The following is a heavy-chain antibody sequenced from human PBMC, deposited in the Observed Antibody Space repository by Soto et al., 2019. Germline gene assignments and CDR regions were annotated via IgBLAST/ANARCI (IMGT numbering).Heavy chain of an antibody. CDR1: GFTFSSYS. J-gene: IGHJ6*02. V-gene: IGHV3-48*01. CDR3: AKVRKLWFGDHYGMDV. Sequence: GGSLRLSCAASGFTFSSYSMNWVRQAPGKGLEWVSYISSSSSTIYYADSVKGRFTISRDNSKNTLYLQMNSLRAEDTAVYYCAKVRKLWFGDHYGMDVWGQGTTVTVSS. D-gene: IGHD3-10*01. CDR2: ISSSSSTI.